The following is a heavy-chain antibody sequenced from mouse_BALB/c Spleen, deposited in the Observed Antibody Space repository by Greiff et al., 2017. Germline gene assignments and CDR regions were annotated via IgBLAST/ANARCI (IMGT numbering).Heavy chain of an antibody. D-gene: IGHD1-1*01. CDR1: GYTFTSYW. V-gene: IGHV1-87*01. CDR2: IYPGDGDT. CDR3: GRRGYYSDVGYFDD. Sequence: QVQLKESGAELARPGASVKLSCKASGYTFTSYWMQWVKQRPGQGLEWIGAIYPGDGDTRYTQKFKGKATLTADKSSSTAYMQLSSLASEDSAVYYCGRRGYYSDVGYFDDWGAGTTVTVSS. J-gene: IGHJ1*01.